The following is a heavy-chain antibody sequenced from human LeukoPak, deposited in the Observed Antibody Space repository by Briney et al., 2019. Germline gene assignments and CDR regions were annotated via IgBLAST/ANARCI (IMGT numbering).Heavy chain of an antibody. CDR3: ARERAGTVDY. D-gene: IGHD6-13*01. J-gene: IGHJ4*02. Sequence: PGGSLRLSCVASGFTVSSNFMSWVRQAPGKGLEWIEEINHSGSTNYNPSLKSRVTISVDTSKNQFSLKLSSVTAADTAVYYCARERAGTVDYWGQGTLVTVSS. CDR1: GFTVSSNF. CDR2: INHSGST. V-gene: IGHV4-34*01.